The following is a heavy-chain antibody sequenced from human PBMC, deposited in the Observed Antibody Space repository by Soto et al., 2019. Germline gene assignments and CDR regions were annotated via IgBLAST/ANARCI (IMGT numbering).Heavy chain of an antibody. Sequence: SETLSLTCTVSGGSVTGFYWSWIRQPPGKGLEWIGYIYNSWSTNYSPSLKSRVTISEDMSKSQFSLRLASVTAADTAVYYCARGEFGCSGGNCYVSFDSWGQGSLVTVSS. D-gene: IGHD2-15*01. CDR2: IYNSWST. V-gene: IGHV4-59*02. CDR3: ARGEFGCSGGNCYVSFDS. J-gene: IGHJ4*02. CDR1: GGSVTGFY.